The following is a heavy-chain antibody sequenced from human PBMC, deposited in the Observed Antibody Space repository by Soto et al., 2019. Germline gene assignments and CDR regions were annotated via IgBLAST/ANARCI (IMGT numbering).Heavy chain of an antibody. CDR1: GFTFSSYA. CDR2: ISYDGSNK. CDR3: ARALIYYDSSGHGPFDI. J-gene: IGHJ3*02. D-gene: IGHD3-22*01. Sequence: SLRLSCAASGFTFSSYAMHWVRQAPGKGLEWVAVISYDGSNKYYADSVKGRFTISRDNSKNTLYLQMNSLRAEDTAVYYCARALIYYDSSGHGPFDIWGQGTMVTVSS. V-gene: IGHV3-30-3*01.